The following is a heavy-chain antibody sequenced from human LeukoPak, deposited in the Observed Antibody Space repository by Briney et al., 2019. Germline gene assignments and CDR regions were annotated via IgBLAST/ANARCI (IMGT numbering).Heavy chain of an antibody. V-gene: IGHV3-74*01. CDR1: GFTFSSYW. J-gene: IGHJ5*02. CDR2: INSDGSST. Sequence: GGSLRLSCAASGFTFSSYWMHWVRHAPGKGLVWVSRINSDGSSTSYADSVKGRFTISRDNAKNTLYLQMNSLRAEDTAVYYCAKEALYGSYNWFDPWGQGTLVTVSS. CDR3: AKEALYGSYNWFDP. D-gene: IGHD1-26*01.